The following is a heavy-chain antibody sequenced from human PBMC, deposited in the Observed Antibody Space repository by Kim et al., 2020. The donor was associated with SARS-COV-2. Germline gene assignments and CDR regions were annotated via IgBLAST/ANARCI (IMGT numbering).Heavy chain of an antibody. CDR3: ASKGDYGDFDY. Sequence: SVKVSCKPSGGSFSSYTITWLRQAPGHGLEYLGGIIPVFITANYAKKFQGRVTIVADKSTSTVYMELSRLTPADTASYYCASKGDYGDFDYWGQGTLVT. V-gene: IGHV1-69*06. J-gene: IGHJ4*02. D-gene: IGHD4-17*01. CDR2: IIPVFITA. CDR1: GGSFSSYT.